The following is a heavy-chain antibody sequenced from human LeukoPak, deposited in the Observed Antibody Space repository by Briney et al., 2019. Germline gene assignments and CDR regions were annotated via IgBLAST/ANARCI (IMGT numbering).Heavy chain of an antibody. V-gene: IGHV1-18*01. CDR3: ARDRGITMIVVATAD. D-gene: IGHD3-22*01. J-gene: IGHJ4*01. CDR2: ISAYNGNT. CDR1: GYTFTSYG. Sequence: GASVKVSCKASGYTFTSYGISWVRQAPGQGLEWMGWISAYNGNTNYAQKLQGRVTMTTDTSTSPAYMELRSLRSDDTAVYYCARDRGITMIVVATADSGQGTPVTASS.